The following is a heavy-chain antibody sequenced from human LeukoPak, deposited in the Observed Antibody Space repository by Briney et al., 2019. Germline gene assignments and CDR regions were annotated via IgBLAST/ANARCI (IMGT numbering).Heavy chain of an antibody. CDR2: ISDSGVST. CDR1: RFTFSSYG. J-gene: IGHJ4*02. V-gene: IGHV3-23*01. CDR3: AKKDSGANYDLDY. Sequence: GGSLRLSCAASRFTFSSYGMSWVRQAPGKGLEGVSGISDSGVSTYSADSVKGRFTISRDNSKDTLYLQMNSLRAEDTAVYYCAKKDSGANYDLDYWGQGTLVTVSS. D-gene: IGHD4/OR15-4a*01.